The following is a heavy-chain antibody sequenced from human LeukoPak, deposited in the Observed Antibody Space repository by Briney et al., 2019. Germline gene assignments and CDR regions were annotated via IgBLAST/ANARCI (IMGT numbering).Heavy chain of an antibody. CDR3: AKAHSRGYYRDYFDY. J-gene: IGHJ4*02. D-gene: IGHD3-22*01. V-gene: IGHV3-23*01. Sequence: GGSLRLSCAASGFTFSSYAMSWVRQAPGKGLEWVSAISGSAGNTYSADSVKGRFTISRDNSKNTLYLQLNSLSPEDTAVYYCAKAHSRGYYRDYFDYWGQGTLVTVSS. CDR1: GFTFSSYA. CDR2: ISGSAGNT.